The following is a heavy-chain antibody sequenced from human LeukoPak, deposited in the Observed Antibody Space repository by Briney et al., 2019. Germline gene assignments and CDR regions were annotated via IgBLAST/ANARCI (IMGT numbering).Heavy chain of an antibody. Sequence: PSETLSLTCAVYGGSFSGYYWSWIRQPPGKGLEWIGEINHSGSTNYNPSLKSRVTISVDTSKNQFSLKLRSVTAADTAVYYCARGSALRYFDWLWDYWGQGTLVTVSS. CDR2: INHSGST. J-gene: IGHJ4*02. CDR3: ARGSALRYFDWLWDY. D-gene: IGHD3-9*01. CDR1: GGSFSGYY. V-gene: IGHV4-34*01.